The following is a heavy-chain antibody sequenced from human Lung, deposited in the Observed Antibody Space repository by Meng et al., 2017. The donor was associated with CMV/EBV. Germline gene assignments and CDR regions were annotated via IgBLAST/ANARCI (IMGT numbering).Heavy chain of an antibody. D-gene: IGHD3-3*01. CDR3: ARVDGTYYDFWSGSVGSWFDP. J-gene: IGHJ5*02. V-gene: IGHV4-59*01. Sequence: SXTXSLXCTVSGGSISSYYWSWIRQPPGKGLEWIGYIYYSGSTNYNPSLKSRVTISVDTSKNQFSLKLSSVTAADTAVYYCARVDGTYYDFWSGSVGSWFDPWXQGTLVTVSS. CDR1: GGSISSYY. CDR2: IYYSGST.